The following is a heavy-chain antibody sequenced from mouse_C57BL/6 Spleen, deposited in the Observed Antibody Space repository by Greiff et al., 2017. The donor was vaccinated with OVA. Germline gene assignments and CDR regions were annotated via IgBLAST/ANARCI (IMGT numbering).Heavy chain of an antibody. D-gene: IGHD1-1*01. V-gene: IGHV2-5*01. CDR2: ICSGGST. CDR1: GFSFTSYG. CDR3: AKNGGSSYNFDV. J-gene: IGHJ1*03. Sequence: VKLVESGPGLVQPSQSLSITCTVSGFSFTSYGVHWVRQSPGKGLEWLGVICSGGSTDYNAAIMSRLSITKDNSKCQVFFKMNSLQADDTAIYYCAKNGGSSYNFDVWGTGTTVTVSS.